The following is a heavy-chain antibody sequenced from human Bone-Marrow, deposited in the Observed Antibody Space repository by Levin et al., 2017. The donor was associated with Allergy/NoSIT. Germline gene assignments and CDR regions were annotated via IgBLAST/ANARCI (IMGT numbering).Heavy chain of an antibody. D-gene: IGHD4-23*01. CDR2: IYYSGGT. V-gene: IGHV4-59*08. CDR1: NGSISSDY. Sequence: GSLRLSCTVSNGSISSDYWNWIRQSPGKGLEWIGYIYYSGGTNYNPSLKSRVTISVDTSKNQFSLKLSSVTAADTAVYYCAKSLTRTTVVGYWGQGALVTVSS. CDR3: AKSLTRTTVVGY. J-gene: IGHJ4*02.